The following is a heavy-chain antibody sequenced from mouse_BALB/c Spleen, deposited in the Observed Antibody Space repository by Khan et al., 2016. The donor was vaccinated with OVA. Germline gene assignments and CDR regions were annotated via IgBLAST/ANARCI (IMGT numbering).Heavy chain of an antibody. D-gene: IGHD1-1*01. CDR3: VRPYYDDAMDY. V-gene: IGHV10-1*02. CDR2: IRSKSNNYAT. Sequence: EVQLVETGGGLVQPKGSLKLSCAASGFTFNTYAMNWVRQAPGKGLEWVARIRSKSNNYATYYADSMKDRFTISRDDSQSMLYLQMNNLKTEDTAMYYCVRPYYDDAMDYWGQGTSVTVSS. J-gene: IGHJ4*01. CDR1: GFTFNTYA.